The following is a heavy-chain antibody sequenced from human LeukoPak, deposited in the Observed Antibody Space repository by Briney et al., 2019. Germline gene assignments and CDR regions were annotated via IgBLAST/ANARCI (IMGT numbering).Heavy chain of an antibody. CDR2: ISSSSSYI. CDR3: AKDHHDFPFDY. CDR1: GFTVSSNY. Sequence: GGSLRLSCAASGFTVSSNYMSWVRQAPGKGLEWVSSISSSSSYIYYADSVKGRFTISRDNSKNTLYLQMNGLRAEDTAVYYCAKDHHDFPFDYWGQGTLVTVSS. D-gene: IGHD2/OR15-2a*01. J-gene: IGHJ4*02. V-gene: IGHV3-21*01.